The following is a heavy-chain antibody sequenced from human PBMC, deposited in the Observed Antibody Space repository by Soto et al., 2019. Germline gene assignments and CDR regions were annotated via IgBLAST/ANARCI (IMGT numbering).Heavy chain of an antibody. Sequence: QVQLVESGGGVVQPGRSLRLSCAASGFTFSSYGMHWVRQAPGKGLEWVAVIWYDGSNKYYADSVKGRFTISRDNSKSTLYLQMNSLRAEDTAVYYCARGRYDSSGYVTPYYYYGMDVWGQGTTVTVSS. V-gene: IGHV3-33*01. J-gene: IGHJ6*02. CDR3: ARGRYDSSGYVTPYYYYGMDV. CDR2: IWYDGSNK. CDR1: GFTFSSYG. D-gene: IGHD3-22*01.